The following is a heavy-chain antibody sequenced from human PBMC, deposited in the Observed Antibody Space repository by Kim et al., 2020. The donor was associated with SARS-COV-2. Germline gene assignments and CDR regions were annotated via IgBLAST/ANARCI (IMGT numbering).Heavy chain of an antibody. CDR3: ARGGRHSEDY. J-gene: IGHJ4*02. D-gene: IGHD2-21*01. CDR2: ST. V-gene: IGHV4-39*01. Sequence: STYYNPSLKSRVTISVDTSKNQFSLKLSSVTAADTAVYYCARGGRHSEDYWGQGTLVTVSS.